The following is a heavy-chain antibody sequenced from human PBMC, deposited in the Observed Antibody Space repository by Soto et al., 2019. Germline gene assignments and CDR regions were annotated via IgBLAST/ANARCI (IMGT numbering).Heavy chain of an antibody. J-gene: IGHJ4*02. Sequence: QVQLVQSGAEVKKPGASVKVSCKASGYTFTGYYMHWVRQAPGQGLEWMGWINPNSGDTNYAQKFQGWVTMTRDTAISRAFMELRRLISDDTAVYYCARDPPSPICSGGSCYSGTPRYYFDYWGQGTLVTVSS. CDR2: INPNSGDT. V-gene: IGHV1-2*04. D-gene: IGHD2-15*01. CDR3: ARDPPSPICSGGSCYSGTPRYYFDY. CDR1: GYTFTGYY.